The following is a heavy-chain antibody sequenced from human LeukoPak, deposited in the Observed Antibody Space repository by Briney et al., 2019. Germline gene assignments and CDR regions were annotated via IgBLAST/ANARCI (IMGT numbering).Heavy chain of an antibody. CDR3: AKDGQSFNSMWDYLDS. Sequence: PGGSLRLSCAASGFDFSTYAMSWVRQAPGKGLEWVSGIGGGDTHYADSVKGRFTISRDNSKSTVELHMSSLRVEDTAVYYCAKDGQSFNSMWDYLDSWGRGTLVTVSP. D-gene: IGHD1-26*01. CDR2: IGGGDT. CDR1: GFDFSTYA. J-gene: IGHJ4*02. V-gene: IGHV3-23*01.